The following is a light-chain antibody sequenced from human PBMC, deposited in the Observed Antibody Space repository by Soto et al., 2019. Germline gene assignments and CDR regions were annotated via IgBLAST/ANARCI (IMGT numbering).Light chain of an antibody. CDR3: QQYGSSSYT. CDR2: AAS. CDR1: QSISSSY. V-gene: IGKV3-20*01. Sequence: EIVLTQSPGTLSLSPGERPTLSCRASQSISSSYLAWYQQKPGQAPRLLIYAASSRATGIPDRFSGSGSGTDFTLTISRLEPEDFAVYYCQQYGSSSYTFGHGTQLEIK. J-gene: IGKJ2*01.